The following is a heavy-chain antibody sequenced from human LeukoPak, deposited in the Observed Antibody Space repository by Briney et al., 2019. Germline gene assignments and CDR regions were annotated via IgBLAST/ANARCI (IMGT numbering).Heavy chain of an antibody. CDR2: IKQDGSEK. D-gene: IGHD6-13*01. Sequence: GGSLRLSCAASGFTFTSYWMSWVRQAPGEGLEWVANIKQDGSEKNYVDSVKGRFTISRDNAKNSLYLQMNSLRAEDTAVYYCAREGIAAGGDYWGQGTLVTVST. J-gene: IGHJ4*02. CDR1: GFTFTSYW. CDR3: AREGIAAGGDY. V-gene: IGHV3-7*04.